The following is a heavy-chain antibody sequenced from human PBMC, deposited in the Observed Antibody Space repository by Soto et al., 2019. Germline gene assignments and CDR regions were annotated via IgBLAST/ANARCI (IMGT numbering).Heavy chain of an antibody. D-gene: IGHD4-4*01. CDR2: ILHDGSAE. CDR1: GFTFTNYD. CDR3: ARSRDGYSFYFYYGMDG. Sequence: GGSLRLSCAASGFTFTNYDMHWVRQAPGKGLEWMALILHDGSAEYYADAVKGRFTISRDNSKNTLYLQMNSLRAEDTAVYYCARSRDGYSFYFYYGMDGWGQGTTVTVSS. J-gene: IGHJ6*02. V-gene: IGHV3-30*03.